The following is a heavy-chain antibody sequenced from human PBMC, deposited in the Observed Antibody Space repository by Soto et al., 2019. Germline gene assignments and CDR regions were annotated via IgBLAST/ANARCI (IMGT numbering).Heavy chain of an antibody. Sequence: QVHLVQSGAEVKKPGAPVKVSCKTSGYIFSLYSISWVRQAPGQGLEWMGWISGNNGNTNYAQNFQDRVTMTTDTSTSTAYMELRSLRSDDTAVYYCARGMGLAADFDFWGQGTLVTVSS. CDR2: ISGNNGNT. V-gene: IGHV1-18*01. D-gene: IGHD3-9*01. CDR1: GYIFSLYS. J-gene: IGHJ4*02. CDR3: ARGMGLAADFDF.